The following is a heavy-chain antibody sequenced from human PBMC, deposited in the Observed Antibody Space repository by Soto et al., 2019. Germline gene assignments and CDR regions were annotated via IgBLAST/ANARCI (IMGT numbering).Heavy chain of an antibody. D-gene: IGHD3-3*01. V-gene: IGHV3-66*01. CDR1: GFTVNRNY. CDR3: AKGPVRAMVRFLDQRADYYGMDV. Sequence: GGSLRLSCAASGFTVNRNYMSWVRQAPGKGLEKVSLFYSDTGTYNANSVKGRFTISRDNSKNTLYLQMNNLRAEDTAVNYCAKGPVRAMVRFLDQRADYYGMDVWGQGTTVTVSS. CDR2: FYSDTGT. J-gene: IGHJ6*02.